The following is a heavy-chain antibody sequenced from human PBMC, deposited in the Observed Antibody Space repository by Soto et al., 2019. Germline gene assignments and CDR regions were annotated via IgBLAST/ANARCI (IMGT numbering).Heavy chain of an antibody. J-gene: IGHJ6*03. CDR2: IYSGGST. CDR1: GFTVSSNY. V-gene: IGHV3-53*04. D-gene: IGHD6-19*01. CDR3: ASSLGYSSGWPIYYYYYMDV. Sequence: PGGSLRLSCAASGFTVSSNYMSWVRQAPGKGLEWVSVIYSGGSTYYADSVKGRFTISRHNSKNTLYLQMNSLRAEDTAVYYCASSLGYSSGWPIYYYYYMDVWGKGTTVTVSS.